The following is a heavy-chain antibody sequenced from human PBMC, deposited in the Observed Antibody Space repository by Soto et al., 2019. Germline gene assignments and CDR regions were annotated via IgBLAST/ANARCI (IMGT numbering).Heavy chain of an antibody. Sequence: ASVKVSCKASGYTFTGYYMHRVRQAPGQGLEWMGWINPNSGGTNYAQKFQGWVTMTRDTSISTAYMELSRLRSDDTAVYYCARGLYSRTRIYGMDVWGQGTTVTVSS. V-gene: IGHV1-2*04. CDR2: INPNSGGT. D-gene: IGHD6-13*01. CDR3: ARGLYSRTRIYGMDV. CDR1: GYTFTGYY. J-gene: IGHJ6*02.